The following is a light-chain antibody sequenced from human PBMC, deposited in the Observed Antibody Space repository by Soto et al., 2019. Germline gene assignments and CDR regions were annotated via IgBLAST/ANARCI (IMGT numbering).Light chain of an antibody. CDR2: DAS. CDR3: QQYNSYSRT. J-gene: IGKJ1*01. V-gene: IGKV1-5*01. CDR1: QSISSW. Sequence: DIQMTQSPSTLSASVGDRDTITCRASQSISSWLAWYQQKPGKAPKLLIYDASSLGSGVPSRFSGSGSGTEFTLTISSLQPDDFATYYCQQYNSYSRTFGQGTKVEIK.